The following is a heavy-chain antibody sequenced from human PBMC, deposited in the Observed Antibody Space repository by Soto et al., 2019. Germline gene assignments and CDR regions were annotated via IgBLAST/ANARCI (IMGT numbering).Heavy chain of an antibody. CDR3: ARIHSGWSFDYYYYGMDV. D-gene: IGHD6-19*01. Sequence: QVQLVQSGAEVKKPGASVKVSCKASGYTFTSYGISWVRQAPGQGLEWMGWISAYNGKTNYAQKLQGRVTMTTDTSTSTAYMELRSLRSDDTAVYYCARIHSGWSFDYYYYGMDVWGQGTTVTVSS. CDR2: ISAYNGKT. V-gene: IGHV1-18*01. CDR1: GYTFTSYG. J-gene: IGHJ6*02.